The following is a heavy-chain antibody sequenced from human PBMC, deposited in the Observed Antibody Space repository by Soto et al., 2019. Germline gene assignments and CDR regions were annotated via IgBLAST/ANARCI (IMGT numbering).Heavy chain of an antibody. CDR1: GGLFSSYA. V-gene: IGHV1-69*01. Sequence: QEQLVQSGAEVKRPGSSVKVSCKDSGGLFSSYAISWVRQAPGQGLEWMGGIIPVFGTPYHAQKFQGRVTISADESTNTAYLELSSLTSGDTAMYYCARGDSPYVWFNEFWGPGSLVTVSS. CDR2: IIPVFGTP. J-gene: IGHJ4*02. D-gene: IGHD3-16*01. CDR3: ARGDSPYVWFNEF.